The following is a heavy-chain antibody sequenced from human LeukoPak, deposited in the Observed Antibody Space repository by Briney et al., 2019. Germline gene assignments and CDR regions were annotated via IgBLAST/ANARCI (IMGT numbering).Heavy chain of an antibody. Sequence: ASAKVSCKASGYTFTGYYIHWVRLAPGQGPEWMGWINPDSGDTNYGQKFQGRVTMTRDTSISTAYMELTRLTSDDTTVYYCARGYYDSGGPRLDYWGQGTLVTVSS. V-gene: IGHV1-2*02. CDR3: ARGYYDSGGPRLDY. CDR1: GYTFTGYY. D-gene: IGHD3-22*01. J-gene: IGHJ4*02. CDR2: INPDSGDT.